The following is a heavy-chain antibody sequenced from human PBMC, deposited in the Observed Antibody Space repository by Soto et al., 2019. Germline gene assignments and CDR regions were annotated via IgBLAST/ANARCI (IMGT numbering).Heavy chain of an antibody. V-gene: IGHV4-30-4*01. CDR1: GGSISSGDYY. J-gene: IGHJ4*02. CDR3: ARAGAATLSDY. CDR2: IYYSGST. Sequence: PSETLSLTCTVSGGSISSGDYYWSWIRQPPGKGLEWIGYIYYSGSTYYNQSLKSRVTISVDTSKNQFSLKLSSVTAADTAVYYCARAGAATLSDYWGQGTLVTVSS. D-gene: IGHD2-15*01.